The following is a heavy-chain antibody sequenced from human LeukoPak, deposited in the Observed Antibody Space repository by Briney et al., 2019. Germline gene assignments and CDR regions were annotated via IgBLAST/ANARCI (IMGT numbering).Heavy chain of an antibody. V-gene: IGHV3-48*01. CDR1: GFIFGRDS. CDR2: ISRDSDIR. J-gene: IGHJ4*02. D-gene: IGHD6-13*01. Sequence: PGGSLTLTCAASGFIFGRDSMNWVRQAPGRGLEWISYISRDSDIRYYADSVRGRFTISRDNSKSTLYLQMNSLRLEDTAVYYCARNPGVGSSWYRLHYWGQGTLVTVSS. CDR3: ARNPGVGSSWYRLHY.